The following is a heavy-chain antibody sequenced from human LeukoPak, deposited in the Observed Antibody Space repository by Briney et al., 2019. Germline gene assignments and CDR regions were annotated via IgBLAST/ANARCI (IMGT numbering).Heavy chain of an antibody. CDR1: GFTFSSYA. D-gene: IGHD3-3*01. V-gene: IGHV3-23*01. J-gene: IGHJ3*02. CDR2: ISGSGGST. Sequence: GGSLRLSCAASGFTFSSYAMSWVRQAPGKGLEWVSAISGSGGSTYYADSVKGRFTISTDNSKNTLYLQMNSLRAEDTAVYYCAKVSLLGSGLLDDAFDIWGQGTMVTVSS. CDR3: AKVSLLGSGLLDDAFDI.